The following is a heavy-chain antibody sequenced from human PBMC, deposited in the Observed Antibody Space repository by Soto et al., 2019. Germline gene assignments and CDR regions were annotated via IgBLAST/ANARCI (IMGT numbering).Heavy chain of an antibody. CDR2: IIHTGST. Sequence: QVQLQQWGAGLLKPSETLSLTCAVSGGSFSGYYWSWIRQPTGKGLEWMGEIIHTGSTNYNPSLKSRIPISVVTSKKQFSLKLSSVTAADAAVYYCARVGQPPSDYWGQGTLVTVSS. CDR3: ARVGQPPSDY. V-gene: IGHV4-34*12. J-gene: IGHJ4*02. CDR1: GGSFSGYY. D-gene: IGHD2-2*01.